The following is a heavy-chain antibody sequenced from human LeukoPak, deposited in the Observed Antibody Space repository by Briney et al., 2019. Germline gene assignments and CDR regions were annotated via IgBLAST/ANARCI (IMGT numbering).Heavy chain of an antibody. Sequence: ASVKVSCKASGYTFTGYYMHWVRQAPGQGREWMGWINPNSGGTNYAQKFQGRVTMTRDTSISTAYMELSRLRADDTAVYYCARADSGSYYVWFDPWGQGTLVTVSS. CDR2: INPNSGGT. CDR1: GYTFTGYY. D-gene: IGHD1-26*01. J-gene: IGHJ5*02. CDR3: ARADSGSYYVWFDP. V-gene: IGHV1-2*02.